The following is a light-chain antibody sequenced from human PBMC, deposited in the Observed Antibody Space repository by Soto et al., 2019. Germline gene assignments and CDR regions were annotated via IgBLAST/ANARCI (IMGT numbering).Light chain of an antibody. CDR1: QPISSF. CDR2: AAS. Sequence: DIQMTQSPSSLSASVGDRVTITCRASQPISSFLNWYQQKPGQVPKLLISAASTLQSGVPSRFRGSASGTYFTLTITGLQPDDFATYYCQNYDGPPWTFGQGTKVDIK. V-gene: IGKV1-27*01. J-gene: IGKJ1*01. CDR3: QNYDGPPWT.